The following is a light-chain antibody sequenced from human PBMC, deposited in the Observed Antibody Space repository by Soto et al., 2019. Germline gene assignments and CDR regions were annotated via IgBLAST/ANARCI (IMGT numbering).Light chain of an antibody. Sequence: QSVLTHPPSASWSPGQSVTISCTGTSSDVGGYNYVSWYQQHPGEAPKLMVYEVTKRPSGVPDRFSGSKSGNTASLTVSGLQAEDEADYYCSSYAGSDNYVFGTGTKVTVL. CDR2: EVT. J-gene: IGLJ1*01. V-gene: IGLV2-8*01. CDR1: SSDVGGYNY. CDR3: SSYAGSDNYV.